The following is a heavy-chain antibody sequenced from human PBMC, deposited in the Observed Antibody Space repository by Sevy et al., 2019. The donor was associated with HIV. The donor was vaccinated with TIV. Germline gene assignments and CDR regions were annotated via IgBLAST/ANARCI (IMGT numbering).Heavy chain of an antibody. V-gene: IGHV4-59*01. CDR1: GGSISSYY. D-gene: IGHD3-3*01. Sequence: SETLSLTCTVSGGSISSYYWSWIRQPPGKGLEWIGYIYYSGSTNYNPSLRSRVTISLDTTKNRFSLKLNSVTAADTAVYYCARGSHDLWSGSPPNYYYYMDVWGKGTTVTVSS. CDR2: IYYSGST. J-gene: IGHJ6*03. CDR3: ARGSHDLWSGSPPNYYYYMDV.